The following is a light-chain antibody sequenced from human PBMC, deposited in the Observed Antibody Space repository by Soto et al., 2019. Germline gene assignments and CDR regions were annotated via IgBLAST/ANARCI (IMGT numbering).Light chain of an antibody. J-gene: IGKJ3*01. CDR3: QQVNSYPFT. CDR2: AAS. Sequence: DIQLTQSPSFLSASIGDTVTITCRASQGISSYLAWFQQKPGKAPKLLIYAASTLQSGVPSRFSGSGSGTEFTLTISSLQPEDVATYYCQQVNSYPFTFGPGTKVDVK. V-gene: IGKV1-9*01. CDR1: QGISSY.